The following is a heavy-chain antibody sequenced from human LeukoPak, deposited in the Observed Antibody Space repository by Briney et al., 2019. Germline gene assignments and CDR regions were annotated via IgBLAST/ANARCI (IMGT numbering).Heavy chain of an antibody. CDR1: GGSFSGYY. CDR3: ARGAPGDIAAAGADYYYGMDV. J-gene: IGHJ6*02. V-gene: IGHV4-34*01. D-gene: IGHD6-13*01. Sequence: PSETLSLTCAVYGGSFSGYYWSWIRQPPGKGLEWIGEINHSGSTNYNPSLKSRVTISVDTSKNQLSLKLSSVTAADTAVYYCARGAPGDIAAAGADYYYGMDVWGQGTTVTVSS. CDR2: INHSGST.